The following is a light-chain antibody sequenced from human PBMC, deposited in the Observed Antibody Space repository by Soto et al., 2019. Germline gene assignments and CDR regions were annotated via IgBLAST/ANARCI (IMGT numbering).Light chain of an antibody. J-gene: IGKJ3*01. CDR1: QTVGNNF. Sequence: ENVLTQSPDTLSLSPGERATLSCRASQTVGNNFLAWYQQKLGQAPRLLIYGASTRATGVPDRFSGSGSGPDFSLTISGLEPEDSAVYYCQQYGRSPLTFGPGTKVEIK. CDR3: QQYGRSPLT. CDR2: GAS. V-gene: IGKV3-20*01.